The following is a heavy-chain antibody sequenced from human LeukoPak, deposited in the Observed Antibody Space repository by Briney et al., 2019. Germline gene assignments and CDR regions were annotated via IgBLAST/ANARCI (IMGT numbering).Heavy chain of an antibody. CDR3: ARHGAEYHLPSYYFDY. CDR2: IYYRGRT. V-gene: IGHV4-39*01. J-gene: IGHJ4*02. Sequence: PPQTLSLTCTVSGGSIRSISYYWGWIRQPTGKGLEWIGSIYYRGRTYYNPCLQSRVTMSVDTSKNQVSLKLSSVTAADTAVYYCARHGAEYHLPSYYFDYWGQGTLVTVSS. D-gene: IGHD2-2*01. CDR1: GGSIRSISYY.